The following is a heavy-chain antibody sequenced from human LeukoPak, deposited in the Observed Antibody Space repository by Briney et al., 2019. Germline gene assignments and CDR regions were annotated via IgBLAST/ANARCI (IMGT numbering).Heavy chain of an antibody. CDR1: GDSISTNNYY. V-gene: IGHV4-39*01. D-gene: IGHD2-2*01. CDR2: IYYSGST. Sequence: PSETLSLTCTVSGDSISTNNYYWGWIRQPPGKGLEWIGSIYYSGSTNYNPSLKSRVTISVDTSKNQFSLKVSSVTAADTAVYYCARHLGCRIISCPDDRFAMWGQGTMVTVSS. J-gene: IGHJ3*02. CDR3: ARHLGCRIISCPDDRFAM.